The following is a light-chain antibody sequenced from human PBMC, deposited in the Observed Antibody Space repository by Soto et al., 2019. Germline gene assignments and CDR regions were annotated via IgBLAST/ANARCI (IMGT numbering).Light chain of an antibody. CDR1: QSISSY. J-gene: IGKJ4*01. CDR2: AAS. Sequence: DIQITQYPSSVSASVGDRVTITCRASQSISSYLNWYQQKPGKAPKLLIYAASSLQSGVPSRFSGSGSGTDFTLTISSLQPEDFATYYCQQSYSTPLTFGGGTKVDNK. CDR3: QQSYSTPLT. V-gene: IGKV1-39*01.